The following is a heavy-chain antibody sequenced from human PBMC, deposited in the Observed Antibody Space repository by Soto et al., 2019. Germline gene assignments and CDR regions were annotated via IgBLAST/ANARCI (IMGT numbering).Heavy chain of an antibody. J-gene: IGHJ4*02. D-gene: IGHD6-19*01. Sequence: QVQLQESGPGLVKPSETLSLTCTVSGGSVSSGSYYWSWIRQPPGKGLEWIGYIYYSGSTNYNPSLKSRVTISVDTSKNPFSLKLSAVTAADTAVYYCARVGSSGWYGAPFDYWGQGTLVTVSS. V-gene: IGHV4-61*01. CDR3: ARVGSSGWYGAPFDY. CDR1: GGSVSSGSYY. CDR2: IYYSGST.